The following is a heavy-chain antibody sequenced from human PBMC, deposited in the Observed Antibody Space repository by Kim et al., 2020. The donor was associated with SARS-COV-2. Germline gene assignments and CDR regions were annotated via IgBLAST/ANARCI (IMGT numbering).Heavy chain of an antibody. D-gene: IGHD3-3*01. CDR3: ARVRFSVTIFGVVTRLFDY. CDR2: IYYSGST. CDR1: GGSISSGDYY. Sequence: SETLSLTCTVSGGSISSGDYYWRWIRQPPGKGLECIGFIYYSGSTYYNPSLKSRVTITVDTSKDQFSLKLRSVTAANTAVDYCARVRFSVTIFGVVTRLFDYWGQGTLVTVSS. V-gene: IGHV4-30-4*01. J-gene: IGHJ4*02.